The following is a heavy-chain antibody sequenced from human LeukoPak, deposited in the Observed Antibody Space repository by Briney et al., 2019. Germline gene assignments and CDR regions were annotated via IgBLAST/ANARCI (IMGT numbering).Heavy chain of an antibody. Sequence: GGSLRLSCAASGFIFSSYWMSWVRQAPGKGLEWVANIKQDGSEKYYVDSVKGRFTISRDNAKNSLYLQMNSLRAEDTAVYYCAREGGSGSYTWFDPWGQGTLVTVSS. J-gene: IGHJ5*02. CDR1: GFIFSSYW. D-gene: IGHD3-10*01. V-gene: IGHV3-7*01. CDR3: AREGGSGSYTWFDP. CDR2: IKQDGSEK.